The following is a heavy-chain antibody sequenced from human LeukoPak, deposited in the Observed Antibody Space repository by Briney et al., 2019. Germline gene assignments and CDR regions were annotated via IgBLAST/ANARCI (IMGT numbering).Heavy chain of an antibody. Sequence: SETLSLTCTVSGGSISTDYWSWIRQPPGKGLEWIGYTYSSGSTNYNPSLKSRVIMSVDTSKNQFSLKLNSVTAADTAVYYCARLAGSSSSDYWGQGTLVTVSS. D-gene: IGHD2-2*01. CDR1: GGSISTDY. CDR3: ARLAGSSSSDY. V-gene: IGHV4-4*09. CDR2: TYSSGST. J-gene: IGHJ4*02.